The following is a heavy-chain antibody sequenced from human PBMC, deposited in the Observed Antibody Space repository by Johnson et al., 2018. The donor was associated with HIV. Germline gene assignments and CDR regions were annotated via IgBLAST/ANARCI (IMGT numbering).Heavy chain of an antibody. CDR1: GLILSGYG. J-gene: IGHJ3*02. D-gene: IGHD5-24*01. V-gene: IGHV3-NL1*01. CDR2: LFSGGST. Sequence: VQLVESGGGVVQPGTSLRLSCEASGLILSGYGLHWVRQAPGKGLEWVSVLFSGGSTYYADSVKGRFTISRDNSKNTLYLQMNSLRAEDTAVYYCARACRDGYTCDAFDIWGQGTMVTVSS. CDR3: ARACRDGYTCDAFDI.